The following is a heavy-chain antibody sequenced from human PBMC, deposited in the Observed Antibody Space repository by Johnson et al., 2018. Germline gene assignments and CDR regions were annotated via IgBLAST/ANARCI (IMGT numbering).Heavy chain of an antibody. J-gene: IGHJ3*02. CDR2: IIPILGIA. CDR1: GGTFSSYT. Sequence: QVQLVQSGAEVKKPGSSXKVSCKASGGTFSSYTISWVRQAPGQGLEWMGRIIPILGIANYAQKFQGRVTITADKSTGTAYMELSSLRSEDTAVYYCARALWFGDLDAFDIWGQGTMVTVSS. V-gene: IGHV1-69*09. D-gene: IGHD3-10*01. CDR3: ARALWFGDLDAFDI.